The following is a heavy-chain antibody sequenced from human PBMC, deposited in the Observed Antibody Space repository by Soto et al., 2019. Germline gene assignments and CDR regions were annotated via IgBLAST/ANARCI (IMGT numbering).Heavy chain of an antibody. J-gene: IGHJ6*04. Sequence: EVQLLESGGGLVQPGGSLRLSCAASGFTFSSYAMSWVRXAXGXXXEWVSAISGSGGSTYYADSVKGRFTISRDNSKNTLYLQMNSLRAEDTAVYYCAQLLWFGEFSVDVWGKGTTVTVSS. CDR3: AQLLWFGEFSVDV. V-gene: IGHV3-23*01. CDR2: ISGSGGST. D-gene: IGHD3-10*01. CDR1: GFTFSSYA.